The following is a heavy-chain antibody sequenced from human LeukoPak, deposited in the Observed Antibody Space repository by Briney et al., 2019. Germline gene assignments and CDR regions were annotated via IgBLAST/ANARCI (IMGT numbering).Heavy chain of an antibody. CDR3: ASSVDTAMTSDVGFDI. V-gene: IGHV1-18*01. CDR1: GYTFSSYG. CDR2: ISAYNGDT. Sequence: ASVKVSCKASGYTFSSYGISWVRQAPGQGLEWMGWISAYNGDTHYAQKFQGRVTMTTDTSTSTAYMELSRLRSDDTAVYYCASSVDTAMTSDVGFDIWGQGTMVTVSS. D-gene: IGHD5-18*01. J-gene: IGHJ3*02.